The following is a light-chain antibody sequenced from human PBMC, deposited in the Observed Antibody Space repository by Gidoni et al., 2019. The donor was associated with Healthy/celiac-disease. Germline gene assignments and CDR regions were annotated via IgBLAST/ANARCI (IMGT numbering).Light chain of an antibody. J-gene: IGKJ3*01. Sequence: DIVMTPSPDSLGVSLGERATFYCKSSQSALYSSHNKNYLSWYQQKPGQPPKPLIYWASTRASGVPARFSGSGSGTDFTLTISNLQAEDVAVYYCQQYYGSPPRVAFGPGTKVEIK. CDR1: QSALYSSHNKNY. CDR2: WAS. CDR3: QQYYGSPPRVA. V-gene: IGKV4-1*01.